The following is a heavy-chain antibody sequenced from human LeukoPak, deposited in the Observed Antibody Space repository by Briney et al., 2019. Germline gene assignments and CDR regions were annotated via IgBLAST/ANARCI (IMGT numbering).Heavy chain of an antibody. J-gene: IGHJ6*02. CDR2: INPSGGST. Sequence: ASVKVSCKASGYTFTSYYMHWVRQAPGQGLEWMGIINPSGGSTSYAQKFQGRVTMTRDTSTSTVYMELSSLRSEDTAVYYCARALGGQLERPKLYYYYYGMDVWGQGTTVTVSS. CDR3: ARALGGQLERPKLYYYYYGMDV. D-gene: IGHD1-1*01. V-gene: IGHV1-46*01. CDR1: GYTFTSYY.